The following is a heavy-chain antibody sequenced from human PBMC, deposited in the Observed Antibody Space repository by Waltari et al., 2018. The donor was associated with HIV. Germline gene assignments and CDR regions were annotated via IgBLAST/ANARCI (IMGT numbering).Heavy chain of an antibody. D-gene: IGHD3-22*01. Sequence: QVQLQESGPGLVKPSETLALTCTFSGGSISTSGYYWGWTRPPPGMGIQWSGIVYSTGATDYNPSRKSGVTISFDSSNNQSSLNLTSVTAAATAVYYCARSSGQEYYFPGMHVWGQGTTVTVSS. CDR2: VYSTGAT. V-gene: IGHV4-39*01. CDR3: ARSSGQEYYFPGMHV. J-gene: IGHJ6*02. CDR1: GGSISTSGYY.